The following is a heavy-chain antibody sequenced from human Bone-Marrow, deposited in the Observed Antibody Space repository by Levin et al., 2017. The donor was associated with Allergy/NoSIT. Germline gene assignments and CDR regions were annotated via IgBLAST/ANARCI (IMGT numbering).Heavy chain of an antibody. V-gene: IGHV3-23*01. D-gene: IGHD6-19*01. CDR3: AKEEVADPQAAFDI. J-gene: IGHJ3*02. Sequence: GESLKISCAASGFTFSSYAMSWVRQAPGKGLEWVSAISGSGGSTYYADSVKGRFTISRDNSKNTLYLQMNSLRAEDTAVYYCAKEEVADPQAAFDIRGQGTMVTVSS. CDR2: ISGSGGST. CDR1: GFTFSSYA.